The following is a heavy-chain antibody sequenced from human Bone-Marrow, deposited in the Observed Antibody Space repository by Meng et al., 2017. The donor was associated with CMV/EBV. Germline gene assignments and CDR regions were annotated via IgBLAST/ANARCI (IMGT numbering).Heavy chain of an antibody. CDR2: IIPILGIA. J-gene: IGHJ6*02. CDR1: GYTFTSYG. V-gene: IGHV1-69*04. CDR3: ARDQVAAQLELAYYGMDV. Sequence: SVKVSCKASGYTFTSYGISWVRQAPGQGLEWMGRIIPILGIANYAQKFQGRVTITVDKSTSTAYMELSSLRSEDTAVYYCARDQVAAQLELAYYGMDVWGQGTTVTVSS. D-gene: IGHD1-1*01.